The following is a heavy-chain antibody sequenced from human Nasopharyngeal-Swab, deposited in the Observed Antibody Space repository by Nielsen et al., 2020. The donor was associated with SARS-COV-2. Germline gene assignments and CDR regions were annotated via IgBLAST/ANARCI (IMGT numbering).Heavy chain of an antibody. V-gene: IGHV4-4*02. CDR2: IYHSGST. D-gene: IGHD2-2*01. CDR3: TRVVPAAEAFDI. Sequence: LETLSLTCAVSGASISSNHWWSWVRQPPGQGLEWIGEIYHSGSTNYNPSLKSRVTISVDKSRNQFALKLSSVTAADTAVYYCTRVVPAAEAFDIWGQGTMVTVSS. J-gene: IGHJ3*02. CDR1: GASISSNHW.